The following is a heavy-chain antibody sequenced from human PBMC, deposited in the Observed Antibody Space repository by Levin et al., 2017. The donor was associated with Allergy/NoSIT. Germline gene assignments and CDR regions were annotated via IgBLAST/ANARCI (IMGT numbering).Heavy chain of an antibody. Sequence: SETLSLTCAVSGGSISSSNWWSWVRQPPGKGLEWIGEIYHSGSTNYNPSLKSRVTISVDKSKNQFSLKLSSVTAADTAVYYCARDTNVAADLPSIYWGQGTLVTVSS. CDR3: ARDTNVAADLPSIY. V-gene: IGHV4-4*02. D-gene: IGHD6-13*01. J-gene: IGHJ4*02. CDR1: GGSISSSNW. CDR2: IYHSGST.